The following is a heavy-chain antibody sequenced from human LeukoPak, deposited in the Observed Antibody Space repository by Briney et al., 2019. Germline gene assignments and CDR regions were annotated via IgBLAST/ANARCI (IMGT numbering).Heavy chain of an antibody. J-gene: IGHJ6*03. CDR1: GYTFTSYD. CDR3: ARDFSSSDRKYYYYYMDV. D-gene: IGHD6-6*01. Sequence: ASVKVSCKASGYTFTSYDINWVRQAPGQGLEWMGWISAYNGNTNYAQKFQGRVTITADESTSTAYMELSSLRSEDTAVYYCARDFSSSDRKYYYYYMDVWGKGTTVTVSS. CDR2: ISAYNGNT. V-gene: IGHV1-18*01.